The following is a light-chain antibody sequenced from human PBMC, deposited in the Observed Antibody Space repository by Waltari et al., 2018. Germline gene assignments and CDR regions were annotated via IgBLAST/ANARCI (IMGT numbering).Light chain of an antibody. Sequence: DVVLTQSPLSLPITPGQPASISCRSSQRLVHSNGNTSLSWFHQKPGQPPRLLIYGVSTRDSGVPDRLTGSGAGTDFTLKISRVEAEDVGVYYCGQGTHWPYSFGQGTKVEIK. CDR3: GQGTHWPYS. J-gene: IGKJ2*03. CDR2: GVS. CDR1: QRLVHSNGNTS. V-gene: IGKV2-30*02.